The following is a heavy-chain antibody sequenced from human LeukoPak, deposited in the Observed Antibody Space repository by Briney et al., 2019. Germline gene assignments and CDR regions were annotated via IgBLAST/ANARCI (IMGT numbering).Heavy chain of an antibody. CDR2: IYYSGST. Sequence: NPSETLSLTCTVSGGSISTYYWSWIRQPPGKGLEWIGYIYYSGSTSYNPSLKSRLTISVDTSRNQFSLKLSSVTAADTAVYYCARLYSGSPAAFDIWGRGTMVTVSS. V-gene: IGHV4-59*01. CDR1: GGSISTYY. CDR3: ARLYSGSPAAFDI. D-gene: IGHD1-26*01. J-gene: IGHJ3*02.